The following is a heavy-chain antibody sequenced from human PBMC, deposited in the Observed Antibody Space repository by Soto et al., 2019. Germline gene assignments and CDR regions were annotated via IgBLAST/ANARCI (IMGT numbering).Heavy chain of an antibody. J-gene: IGHJ6*03. CDR3: ARRISVVAYYYYMDV. CDR2: ISAYNGNT. V-gene: IGHV1-18*04. Sequence: ASVKVSWKASGYAFTSYGISWVRQATGQGPEWMGWISAYNGNTNYAQRLQGRVTMTTDTSTNTAYMELRSLTPDDTAVYYCARRISVVAYYYYMDVWGKGTTVTVSS. D-gene: IGHD2-15*01. CDR1: GYAFTSYG.